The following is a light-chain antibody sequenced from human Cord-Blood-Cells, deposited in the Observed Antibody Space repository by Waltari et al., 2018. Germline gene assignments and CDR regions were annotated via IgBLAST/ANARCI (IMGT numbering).Light chain of an antibody. J-gene: IGKJ1*01. CDR1: QSTSSY. CDR3: QQSYSTPWT. CDR2: AAS. V-gene: IGKV1-39*01. Sequence: DIQMTHSPSSLPASVGDRVTITCRASQSTSSYLNWYQQKPGKAPKLLIYAASSLQSGVPSRFSGSGSGTEFTLTISSLQPEDFATYYCQQSYSTPWTFGQGTKVEIK.